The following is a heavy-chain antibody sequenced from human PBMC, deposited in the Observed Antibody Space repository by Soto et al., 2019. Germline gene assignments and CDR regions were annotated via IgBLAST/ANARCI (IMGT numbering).Heavy chain of an antibody. J-gene: IGHJ4*02. D-gene: IGHD2-21*02. CDR2: IIPISGTT. Sequence: QVQLVQSGAEVKKPESSVKVSCKPSGGTFNNYAINWVRQAPGQGLEWMGGIIPISGTTKYAQKFQGRVTNTADKSASKAYMDLSRLRSEDTAVYYCARWGGISCSGGDCFKKPFDYWGQGTLVTVSS. CDR3: ARWGGISCSGGDCFKKPFDY. V-gene: IGHV1-69*06. CDR1: GGTFNNYA.